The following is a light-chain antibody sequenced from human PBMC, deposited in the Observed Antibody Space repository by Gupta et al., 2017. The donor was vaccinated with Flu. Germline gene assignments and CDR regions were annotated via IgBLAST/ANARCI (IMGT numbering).Light chain of an antibody. Sequence: SPNLGINHVPWYPHSHRTAHKRLIFDNDKHPSGIPDRFSGSKSGTSATLDITGLQAGDEADYYCGTWDSSLRAGVFGGGTKLTVL. CDR2: DND. J-gene: IGLJ3*02. V-gene: IGLV1-51*01. CDR1: SPNLGINH. CDR3: GTWDSSLRAGV.